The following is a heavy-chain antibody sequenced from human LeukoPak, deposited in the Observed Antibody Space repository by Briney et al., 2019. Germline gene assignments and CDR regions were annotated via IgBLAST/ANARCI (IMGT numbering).Heavy chain of an antibody. Sequence: ASVKVSCKASGYTFTSYGIGWVRQAPGQGLEWMGWISAYNGNTNYAQKLQGRVTMTTDTSTSTAYMELRSLRSDDTAVYYCARRAPNNYYYYGMDVWGQGTTVTVSS. V-gene: IGHV1-18*01. CDR2: ISAYNGNT. CDR1: GYTFTSYG. J-gene: IGHJ6*02. CDR3: ARRAPNNYYYYGMDV.